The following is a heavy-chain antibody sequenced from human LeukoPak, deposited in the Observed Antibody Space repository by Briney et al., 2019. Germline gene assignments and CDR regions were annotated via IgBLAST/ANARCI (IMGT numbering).Heavy chain of an antibody. CDR1: GFTFSSYS. CDR3: ASPRPRIAVRAFDI. J-gene: IGHJ3*02. D-gene: IGHD6-19*01. Sequence: SPGGSLRLSCAASGFTFSSYSMNWIRQPPGKGLEWIGEINHSGSTNYNPSLKSRVTISVDTSKNQFSLKLSSVTAADTAVYYCASPRPRIAVRAFDIWGQGTMVTVSS. CDR2: INHSGST. V-gene: IGHV4-34*01.